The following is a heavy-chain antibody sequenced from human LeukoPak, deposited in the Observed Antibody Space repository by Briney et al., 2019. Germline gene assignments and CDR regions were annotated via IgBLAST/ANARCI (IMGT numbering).Heavy chain of an antibody. CDR1: GYTLTELS. V-gene: IGHV1-24*01. J-gene: IGHJ4*02. CDR3: ATDLGVDSSGWYYFDY. CDR2: FDPEDGET. D-gene: IGHD6-19*01. Sequence: ASVKVSCKVSGYTLTELSMHWVRQAPGKGLEWMGGFDPEDGETIYAQKFQGRVTMTEDTSTDTAYMELSSLRSEDTAVYYCATDLGVDSSGWYYFDYWGQGTLVTVSS.